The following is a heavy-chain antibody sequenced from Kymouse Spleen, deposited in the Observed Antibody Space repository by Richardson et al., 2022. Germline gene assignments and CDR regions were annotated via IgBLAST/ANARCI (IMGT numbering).Heavy chain of an antibody. Sequence: QVQLVESGGGVVQPGRSLRLSCAASGFTFSSYGMHWVRQAPGKGLEWVAVISYDGSNKYYADSVKGRFTISRDNSKNTLYLQMNSLRAEDTAVYYCAKDRGMVRGVIGYYGMDVWGQGTTVTVSS. CDR3: AKDRGMVRGVIGYYGMDV. J-gene: IGHJ6*02. V-gene: IGHV3-30*18. CDR1: GFTFSSYG. CDR2: ISYDGSNK. D-gene: IGHD3-10*01.